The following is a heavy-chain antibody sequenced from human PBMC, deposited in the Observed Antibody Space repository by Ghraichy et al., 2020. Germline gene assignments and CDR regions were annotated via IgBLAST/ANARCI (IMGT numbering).Heavy chain of an antibody. Sequence: GGSLRLTCVGSGFDVSINRMSWVRQAPGKGLEWVSAIYSGGTTDYADSVKGRFTFSRDNSKNTVYLQMNSLRVDDTAVYYCARDLWAFDIWGQGTLVTVSS. D-gene: IGHD2-21*01. CDR1: GFDVSINR. V-gene: IGHV3-53*01. J-gene: IGHJ3*02. CDR3: ARDLWAFDI. CDR2: IYSGGTT.